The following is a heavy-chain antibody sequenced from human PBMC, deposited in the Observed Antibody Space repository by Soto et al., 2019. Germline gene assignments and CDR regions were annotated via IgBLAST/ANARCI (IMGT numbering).Heavy chain of an antibody. J-gene: IGHJ6*02. CDR2: ISFEGRKK. CDR3: AKDSPRSSVSMDV. CDR1: GFTFSSYG. Sequence: QVQLVESGGGVVRPGRSLSLSGAASGFTFSSYGMHWVRQAPGKGLEWVEVISFEGRKKYYADSVKGRFTISRDNSKNTLYLQMNSLRAEDTAVYYCAKDSPRSSVSMDVWGQGTTVTVSS. V-gene: IGHV3-30*18. D-gene: IGHD6-13*01.